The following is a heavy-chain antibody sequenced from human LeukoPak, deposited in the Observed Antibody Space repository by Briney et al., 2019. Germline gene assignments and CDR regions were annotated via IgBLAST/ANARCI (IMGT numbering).Heavy chain of an antibody. D-gene: IGHD5-18*01. CDR1: GGSISSSSYY. Sequence: SETLSLTCTVSGGSISSSSYYWGWIRQPPGKGLEWIGSIYYSGSTYYNPSLKSRVTISVDTSKNQFSLKLSSVTAADTAVYDGERHGSGYSYGYFDYWGQGTLVTVSS. CDR2: IYYSGST. V-gene: IGHV4-39*01. CDR3: ERHGSGYSYGYFDY. J-gene: IGHJ4*02.